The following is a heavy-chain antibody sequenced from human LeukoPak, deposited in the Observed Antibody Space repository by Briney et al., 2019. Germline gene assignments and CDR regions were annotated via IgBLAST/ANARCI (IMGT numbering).Heavy chain of an antibody. D-gene: IGHD1-7*01. CDR2: ITSKADGATT. J-gene: IGHJ4*02. V-gene: IGHV3-49*03. Sequence: RSPRLSCTASGFTSCDYTMSWFRHAPQKRQEGGGFITSKADGATTEYAASVRGRFTISRDDSKSIAYLQMNSLKTEDTAVYYCTRAGGITGSTRWGQGTVVTVSS. CDR3: TRAGGITGSTR. CDR1: GFTSCDYT.